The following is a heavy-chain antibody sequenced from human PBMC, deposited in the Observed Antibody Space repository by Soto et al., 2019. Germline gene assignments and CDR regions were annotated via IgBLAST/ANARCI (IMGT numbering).Heavy chain of an antibody. D-gene: IGHD3-22*01. CDR3: ATPQDYDGCLDS. J-gene: IGHJ4*02. CDR2: INVGNGNT. Sequence: QVQFVQSGAEVKKPGASVKVSCKTPGYTFTRYHIHWVRQAPGQRLEWMGWINVGNGNTRYSQKCQGRLTLTRDTPGNTAYLELNSLISEDTAVYYCATPQDYDGCLDSWGQGTLVTVSS. CDR1: GYTFTRYH. V-gene: IGHV1-3*01.